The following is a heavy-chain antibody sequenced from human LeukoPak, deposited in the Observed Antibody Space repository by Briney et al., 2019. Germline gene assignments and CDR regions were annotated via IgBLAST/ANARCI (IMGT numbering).Heavy chain of an antibody. J-gene: IGHJ1*01. CDR2: VYSSGTT. D-gene: IGHD3-22*01. Sequence: SGPTLVNPTQTLTLTCTFSGFSLSTSGVGVGWIRQPSGKGLEWIGNVYSSGTTYYNPSPSLKSRVTISVDTSKNQFSLKLSSVTAADTAVYYCARLRSYDSSGWGYFQHWGQGTLVTVSS. V-gene: IGHV4-30-4*08. CDR3: ARLRSYDSSGWGYFQH. CDR1: GFSLSTSGVG.